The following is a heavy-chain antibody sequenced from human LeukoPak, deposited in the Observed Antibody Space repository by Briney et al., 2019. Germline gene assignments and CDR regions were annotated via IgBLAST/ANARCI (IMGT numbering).Heavy chain of an antibody. D-gene: IGHD3-22*01. CDR1: GYSISSGYY. J-gene: IGHJ1*01. V-gene: IGHV4-38-2*02. CDR2: IYHSGST. Sequence: PSETLSLTCTVSGYSISSGYYWGWIRQPPGKGLEWIGSIYHSGSTYYNPSLKSRVTISVDTSKNQFSLKLSSVTAADTAVYYCARAGYYDSSGYLGSWGQGTLVTVSS. CDR3: ARAGYYDSSGYLGS.